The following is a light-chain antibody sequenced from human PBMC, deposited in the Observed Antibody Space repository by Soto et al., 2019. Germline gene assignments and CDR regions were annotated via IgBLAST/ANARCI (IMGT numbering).Light chain of an antibody. J-gene: IGKJ5*01. V-gene: IGKV1-39*01. CDR2: AAS. CDR1: QNIDNY. Sequence: DIQMTQSPSSLSASLGDTVTISCRASQNIDNYLHWYQQTPGKAPNGLLYAASVLKDGVTSRFSGSGYGTDFTLTISNLQPEDFAFYYCQQSYSSPPITFGQGTRLDIK. CDR3: QQSYSSPPIT.